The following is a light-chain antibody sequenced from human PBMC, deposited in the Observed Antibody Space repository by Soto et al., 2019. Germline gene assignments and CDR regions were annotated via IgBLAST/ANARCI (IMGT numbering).Light chain of an antibody. Sequence: QSALTQPASVSGSPGQSITISCTGTSSDVGGYNYVSWYQQHPGKAPKLMMYDVSNRPSGVSNRFSGSKSGNTASLTISGRQAEDEADYYCSSYTSSSTLDFGTGTKLTVL. J-gene: IGLJ1*01. V-gene: IGLV2-14*01. CDR2: DVS. CDR3: SSYTSSSTLD. CDR1: SSDVGGYNY.